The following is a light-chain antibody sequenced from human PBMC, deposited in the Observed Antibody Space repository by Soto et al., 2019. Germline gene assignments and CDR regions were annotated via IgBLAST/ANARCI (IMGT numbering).Light chain of an antibody. CDR2: EVS. V-gene: IGLV2-14*01. Sequence: QSALTQPASVSGSPGQSITISCTGTSSDIGGYNYVSWYQQHPGKAPKLMIYEVSNRPSGVSNRFSGSKSGNAASLTISGLQAEDEADYYCSAFTSSTTLAFGGGTKHTVL. CDR1: SSDIGGYNY. CDR3: SAFTSSTTLA. J-gene: IGLJ3*02.